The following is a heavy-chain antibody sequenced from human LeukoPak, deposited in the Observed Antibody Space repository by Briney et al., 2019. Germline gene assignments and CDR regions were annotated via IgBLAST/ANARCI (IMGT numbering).Heavy chain of an antibody. CDR1: GFTFSSYW. Sequence: GGSLRLSCAASGFTFSSYWMHWVRQAPGKGLVGVSRINSDGSSTSYADSVKGRLTISRDNAKNTLYLQMNSLRVEGTAVYYCARGDGYAQRDWGQGTLVTVSS. CDR2: INSDGSST. V-gene: IGHV3-74*01. CDR3: ARGDGYAQRD. D-gene: IGHD5-12*01. J-gene: IGHJ4*02.